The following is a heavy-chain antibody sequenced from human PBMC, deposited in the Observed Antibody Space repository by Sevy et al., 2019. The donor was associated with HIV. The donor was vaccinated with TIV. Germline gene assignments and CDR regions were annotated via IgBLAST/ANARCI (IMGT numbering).Heavy chain of an antibody. CDR2: ISAYNGNT. V-gene: IGHV1-18*01. J-gene: IGHJ6*02. Sequence: ASVKVSCKASGYTFTSYGISWVRQAPGQGLEWMGWISAYNGNTNYAQKLQGRVTMTTDTSTSTAYMELRSLRSDDTAVYYCARDGSNCSGSSCYSKPYYYGMDVWGQGTTVTVSS. CDR3: ARDGSNCSGSSCYSKPYYYGMDV. D-gene: IGHD2-15*01. CDR1: GYTFTSYG.